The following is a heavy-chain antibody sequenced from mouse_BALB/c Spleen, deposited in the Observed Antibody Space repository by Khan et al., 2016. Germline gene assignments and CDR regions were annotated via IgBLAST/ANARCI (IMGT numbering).Heavy chain of an antibody. CDR3: ARPDRLGYFDY. CDR2: ILPGSGST. J-gene: IGHJ2*01. D-gene: IGHD4-1*01. V-gene: IGHV1-9*01. CDR1: GYTFSSYW. Sequence: QVQLQQSGAELMKPGASVKISCKATGYTFSSYWIAWVKPRPGHGLEWIGEILPGSGSTNYNEKFRGKATFNADTSSNTAYMQLSSLASEDSAVYYCARPDRLGYFDYWGQGTTLTVSS.